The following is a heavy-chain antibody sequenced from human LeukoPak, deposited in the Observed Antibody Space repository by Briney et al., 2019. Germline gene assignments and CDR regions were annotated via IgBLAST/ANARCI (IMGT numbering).Heavy chain of an antibody. V-gene: IGHV4-34*01. Sequence: SETLSLTCAVYGGSFSGYYWSWIRQPPGKGLEWIGEINHSGSTNYNPSLKSRATISVDTSKNQFSLNLSSVTAADTAVYYCARDGYNYAFQHWGQGTLVTVSS. J-gene: IGHJ1*01. CDR3: ARDGYNYAFQH. CDR1: GGSFSGYY. CDR2: INHSGST. D-gene: IGHD5-24*01.